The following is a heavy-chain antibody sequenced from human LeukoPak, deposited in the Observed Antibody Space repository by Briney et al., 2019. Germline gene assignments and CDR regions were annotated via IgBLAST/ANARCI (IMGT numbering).Heavy chain of an antibody. CDR2: ISGSGAST. J-gene: IGHJ4*02. CDR3: AKTTDFWSGYFDY. V-gene: IGHV3-23*01. Sequence: PGGSLRLSCAASGFTFSNYAMSWVRQAPGKGLEWVSAISGSGASTYYADSVKGRFTISRDNSKNTLYLQMSCLRAEDTAVYYCAKTTDFWSGYFDYWGQGTLVTVSS. CDR1: GFTFSNYA. D-gene: IGHD3-3*01.